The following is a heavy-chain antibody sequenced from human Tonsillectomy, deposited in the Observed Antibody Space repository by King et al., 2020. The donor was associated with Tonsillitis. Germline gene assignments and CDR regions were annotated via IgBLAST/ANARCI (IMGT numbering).Heavy chain of an antibody. CDR2: ISSSSSYI. J-gene: IGHJ3*02. Sequence: VQLVESGGGLVKPGGSLRLSCAASGFTFSSYSMNWVRQAPGKGLEWVSSISSSSSYIYYADSVKGRFTISRDNAKNSLYLQMNSLRAEDTAVYYCARDSQRIMITFGGVRDAFDIWGQGTMVTVSS. CDR3: ARDSQRIMITFGGVRDAFDI. D-gene: IGHD3-16*01. CDR1: GFTFSSYS. V-gene: IGHV3-21*01.